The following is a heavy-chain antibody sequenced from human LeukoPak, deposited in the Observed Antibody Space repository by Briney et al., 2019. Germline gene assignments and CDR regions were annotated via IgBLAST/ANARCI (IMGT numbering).Heavy chain of an antibody. D-gene: IGHD1-26*01. CDR3: ARGFHSGSFPFDY. CDR1: GFTISSNY. CDR2: IYTGGST. J-gene: IGHJ4*02. Sequence: HAGGSLRLSCAASGFTISSNYMSWVCQAPGKGLEWVSVIYTGGSTYYADSVKGRFTISRDNSKNTLYLQMNSLRAEDTAVYYCARGFHSGSFPFDYWGQGTLVTVSS. V-gene: IGHV3-53*01.